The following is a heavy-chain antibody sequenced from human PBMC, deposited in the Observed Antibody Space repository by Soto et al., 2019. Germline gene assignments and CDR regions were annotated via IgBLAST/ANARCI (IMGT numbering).Heavy chain of an antibody. Sequence: SETLSLTCGVSGGTVASSHWWSWVRQSPGRGLEWIGNVYHTGDTNFNPSLQSRVTFSVDKSNNQFSLRLTSVTAADTAVYFCAREIVTAGGNNYFDPWGPGTLVTVSS. CDR1: GGTVASSHW. CDR3: AREIVTAGGNNYFDP. V-gene: IGHV4-4*02. J-gene: IGHJ5*02. D-gene: IGHD2-21*02. CDR2: VYHTGDT.